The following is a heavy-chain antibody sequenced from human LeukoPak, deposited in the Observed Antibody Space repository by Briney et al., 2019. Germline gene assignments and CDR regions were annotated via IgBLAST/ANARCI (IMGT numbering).Heavy chain of an antibody. CDR3: ARGGGRNAFDI. D-gene: IGHD2-15*01. J-gene: IGHJ3*02. Sequence: GRSLRLSCAASGFTFSNYALHWVRQAPGKGLEWVAVISYDGSNKYYADSVKGRFTISRDNSNNTLYLQMNSLRAEDTAVYYCARGGGRNAFDIWGQGTMVTVSS. CDR2: ISYDGSNK. V-gene: IGHV3-30-3*01. CDR1: GFTFSNYA.